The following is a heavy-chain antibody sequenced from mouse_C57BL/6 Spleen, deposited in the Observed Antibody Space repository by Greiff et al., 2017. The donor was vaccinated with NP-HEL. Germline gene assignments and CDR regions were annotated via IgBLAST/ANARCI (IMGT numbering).Heavy chain of an antibody. CDR1: GYSFTGYY. V-gene: IGHV1-42*01. Sequence: VQLQQSGPELVKPGASVKISCKASGYSFTGYYMNWVKQSPEKSLEWIGEINPSTGGTTYNQKFKAKATLTVDKSSSTAYMQLKSLTSEDSAVYYCATYSNYGEYFDYWGQGTTLTVSS. D-gene: IGHD2-5*01. CDR3: ATYSNYGEYFDY. J-gene: IGHJ2*01. CDR2: INPSTGGT.